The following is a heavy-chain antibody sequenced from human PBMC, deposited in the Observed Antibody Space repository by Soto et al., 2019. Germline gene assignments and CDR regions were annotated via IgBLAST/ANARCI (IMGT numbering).Heavy chain of an antibody. CDR1: GYTFTSYD. Sequence: SVKVSCKASGYTFTSYDINWVRQATGQGLEWMGGIIPIFGTANYAQKFQGRVTITADESTSTAYMELSSLRSEDTAVYYCAREVYCSSTSCYGRYYYYGMDVWGQGTTVTVSS. CDR3: AREVYCSSTSCYGRYYYYGMDV. J-gene: IGHJ6*02. V-gene: IGHV1-69*13. D-gene: IGHD2-2*01. CDR2: IIPIFGTA.